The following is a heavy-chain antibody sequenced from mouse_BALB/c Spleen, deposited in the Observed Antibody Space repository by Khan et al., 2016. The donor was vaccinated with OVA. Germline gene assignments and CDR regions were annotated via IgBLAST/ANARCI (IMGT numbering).Heavy chain of an antibody. CDR3: AIRDYFDY. CDR2: ISTDSVNT. Sequence: QVQLKESGPELVRPGVSVKISCKGSGYTFTDYSMPWVKQSHAKSLEWIGVISTDSVNTNYNQKFKGKATLTVDKSSSTAYMELARMTSEDSAIYYWAIRDYFDYWGQGTTLTVSS. V-gene: IGHV1S137*01. CDR1: GYTFTDYS. J-gene: IGHJ2*01.